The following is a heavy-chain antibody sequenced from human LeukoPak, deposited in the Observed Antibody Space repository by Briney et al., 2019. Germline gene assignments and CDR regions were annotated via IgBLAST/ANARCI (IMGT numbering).Heavy chain of an antibody. V-gene: IGHV1-8*03. J-gene: IGHJ6*03. Sequence: ASVKVSCKASGYTFTSYDINWVRQATGQGLEWMGWMNPNSGNTGYAQKFQGRVTITRNTSISTAYMELSSLRSEDTAVYYCARSTPYSRRHYYYYYMDVWGKGTTVTVSS. CDR3: ARSTPYSRRHYYYYYMDV. CDR1: GYTFTSYD. D-gene: IGHD6-13*01. CDR2: MNPNSGNT.